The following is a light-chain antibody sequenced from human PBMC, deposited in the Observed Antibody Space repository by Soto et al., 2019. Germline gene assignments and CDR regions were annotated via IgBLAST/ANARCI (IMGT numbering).Light chain of an antibody. CDR2: SAN. CDR3: LLYFGGAQV. V-gene: IGLV7-43*01. Sequence: QTVVTQEPSLTVSPGGTVTLTCASSTGAVTNDNYPNWLQQKPGQAPRGLIYSANNRHSWTPARFSGSLLGGKAALTLSGVQHEDEGEYYCLLYFGGAQVFGGGTKLTVL. CDR1: TGAVTNDNY. J-gene: IGLJ2*01.